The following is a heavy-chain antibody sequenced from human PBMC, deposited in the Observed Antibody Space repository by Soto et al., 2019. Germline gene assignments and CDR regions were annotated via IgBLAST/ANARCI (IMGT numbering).Heavy chain of an antibody. Sequence: SETLSLTCTVSGGSISSGGYYWSWIRQHPGKGLEWIGYIYYSGSTYYNPSLKSRVTISVDTSKNQFSLKLTSVTAADTAVYYCAAGGGLPRYYWAQGTLVTVSS. J-gene: IGHJ4*02. CDR3: AAGGGLPRYY. CDR2: IYYSGST. CDR1: GGSISSGGYY. D-gene: IGHD5-12*01. V-gene: IGHV4-31*03.